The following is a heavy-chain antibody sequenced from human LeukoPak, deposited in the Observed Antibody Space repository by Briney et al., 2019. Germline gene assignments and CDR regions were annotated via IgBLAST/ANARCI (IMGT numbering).Heavy chain of an antibody. CDR1: GFTFSNYW. V-gene: IGHV3-23*01. CDR2: ISGSGDAT. Sequence: GGSLRLSCAASGFTFSNYWMSWVRQAPGKGLEWVSAISGSGDATFYTDSVKGRFTFSRDNSRNALYLQMNSLRAEDTAVYYCAKVKDISGYQHFDYWGQGTLVTVSS. CDR3: AKVKDISGYQHFDY. D-gene: IGHD3-22*01. J-gene: IGHJ4*02.